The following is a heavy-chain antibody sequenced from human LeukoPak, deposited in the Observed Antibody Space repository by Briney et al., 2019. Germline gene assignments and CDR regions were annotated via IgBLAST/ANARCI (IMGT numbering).Heavy chain of an antibody. V-gene: IGHV3-23*01. CDR2: ISGGGGST. CDR1: GFTFSNYA. J-gene: IGHJ6*03. D-gene: IGHD2-2*01. CDR3: ARGRGLVVPAARDYYYYYYMDV. Sequence: GGSLRLSCAASGFTFSNYAMTWVRQAPGKGLEWVSSISGGGGSTNYADSVKGRFTISRDNSKNTLYVQMNSLRAEDTAVYYCARGRGLVVPAARDYYYYYYMDVWGKGTTVTVSS.